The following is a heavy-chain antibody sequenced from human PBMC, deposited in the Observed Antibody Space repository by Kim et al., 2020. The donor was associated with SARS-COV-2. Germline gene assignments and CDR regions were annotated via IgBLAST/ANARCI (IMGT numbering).Heavy chain of an antibody. CDR1: SSYY. J-gene: IGHJ6*03. Sequence: SSYYWSWIRQPAGKGLEWIGRIYTSGSTNYNPSLKSRVTMSVDTSKNQFSLKLSSVTAADTAVYYCARAYYYDSSGYNYYYYYMDVWGKGTKVTV. CDR3: ARAYYYDSSGYNYYYYYMDV. V-gene: IGHV4-4*07. D-gene: IGHD3-22*01. CDR2: IYTSGST.